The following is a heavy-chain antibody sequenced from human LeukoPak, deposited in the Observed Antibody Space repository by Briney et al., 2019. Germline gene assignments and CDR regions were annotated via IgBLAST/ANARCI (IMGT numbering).Heavy chain of an antibody. Sequence: SETLSLTCTVSGGSISSDYWQWIRQPPGKGLEWIGYIYNSGSNNYNPSLKSRVAMSVDTSKNQFSLEPSSVTAADTAVYYCAGRAQTTGWSFDYWGQGALVTVSS. J-gene: IGHJ4*02. CDR3: AGRAQTTGWSFDY. V-gene: IGHV4-59*12. D-gene: IGHD6-19*01. CDR1: GGSISSDY. CDR2: IYNSGSN.